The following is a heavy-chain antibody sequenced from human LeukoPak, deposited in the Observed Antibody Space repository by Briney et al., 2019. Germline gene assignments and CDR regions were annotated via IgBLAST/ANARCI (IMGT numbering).Heavy chain of an antibody. CDR2: ISGSSSYI. V-gene: IGHV3-21*01. CDR1: GFTFSSYA. J-gene: IGHJ4*02. CDR3: ARDGGYYAYFDY. Sequence: PGGSLRLSCAASGFTFSSYAMSWVRQAPGKGLEWVSAISGSSSYIYYADSVKGRFTISRDNAKNSLYLQMNSLRAEDTAVYYCARDGGYYAYFDYWGQGTLVTVSS. D-gene: IGHD1-26*01.